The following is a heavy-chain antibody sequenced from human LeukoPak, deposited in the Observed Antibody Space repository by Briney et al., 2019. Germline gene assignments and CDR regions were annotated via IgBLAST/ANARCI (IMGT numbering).Heavy chain of an antibody. CDR1: GFTFSRYS. CDR2: ISSSSSYI. CDR3: ARDRYYYDSSGYYTWFDP. V-gene: IGHV3-21*01. Sequence: GGSLRLSCAASGFTFSRYSMIWVRQDPGKGLEWVSSISSSSSYIYYADSVKGRFTISRDNAKNSLYLQMNSLRAEDTAVYYCARDRYYYDSSGYYTWFDPWGQGTLVTVSS. D-gene: IGHD3-22*01. J-gene: IGHJ5*02.